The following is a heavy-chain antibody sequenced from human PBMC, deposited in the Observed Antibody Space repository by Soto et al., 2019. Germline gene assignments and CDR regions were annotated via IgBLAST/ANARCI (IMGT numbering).Heavy chain of an antibody. Sequence: TLYLTCTVSGGSISSGGYYWSWIREHPGKGLEWIGYIYYSGSTYYNPSLKSRVTISVDTSKNQFSLKLSSVTAADTAVYYCARRYSSSRGYFDYWGQGTLVTVSS. D-gene: IGHD6-13*01. CDR3: ARRYSSSRGYFDY. J-gene: IGHJ4*02. V-gene: IGHV4-31*03. CDR2: IYYSGST. CDR1: GGSISSGGYY.